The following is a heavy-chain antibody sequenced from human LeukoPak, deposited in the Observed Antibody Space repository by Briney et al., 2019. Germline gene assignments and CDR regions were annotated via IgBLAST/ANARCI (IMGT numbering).Heavy chain of an antibody. Sequence: PSETLSLTCAVSGGSFTGSFSTYYSSWIRQPPGKGLEWIGEINHSGSTTYNPSLKSRVTISIDTSKNHFSLKLSSVTAADTAMYYCARNGWYSVDYWGQGTQVIVSS. CDR2: INHSGST. J-gene: IGHJ4*02. CDR3: ARNGWYSVDY. V-gene: IGHV4-34*01. D-gene: IGHD6-19*01. CDR1: GGSFTGSFSTYY.